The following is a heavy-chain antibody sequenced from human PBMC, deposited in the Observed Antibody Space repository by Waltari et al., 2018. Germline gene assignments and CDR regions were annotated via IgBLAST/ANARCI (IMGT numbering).Heavy chain of an antibody. CDR3: ARDSGLRFLEWLSYGMDV. Sequence: QVQLQESGPGLVKPSQTLSLPCTVPGGSISRGGYYWSWIRQHPGKGLEWIGYIYYSGSTYYNPSLKSRVTISVDTSKNQFSLKLSSVTAADTAVYYCARDSGLRFLEWLSYGMDVWGQGTTVTVSS. D-gene: IGHD3-3*01. V-gene: IGHV4-31*03. CDR1: GGSISRGGYY. CDR2: IYYSGST. J-gene: IGHJ6*02.